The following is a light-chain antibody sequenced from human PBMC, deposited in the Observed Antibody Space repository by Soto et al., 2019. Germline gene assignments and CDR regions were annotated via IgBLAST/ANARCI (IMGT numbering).Light chain of an antibody. CDR3: QKYNSAPLT. CDR1: QTIINW. J-gene: IGKJ4*01. CDR2: AAS. V-gene: IGKV1-27*01. Sequence: DIQMTQSPSTLSASVGDRVTITCRASQTIINWLAWYQQKPGKAPKLLIYAASTLQTGVPSRFSGSGSGTDFTLTISSLQPEDVAAYYCQKYNSAPLTFGGGTKVEIK.